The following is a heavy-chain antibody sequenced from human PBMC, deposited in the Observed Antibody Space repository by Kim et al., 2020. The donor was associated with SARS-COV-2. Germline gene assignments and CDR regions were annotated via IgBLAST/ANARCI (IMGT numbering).Heavy chain of an antibody. Sequence: GESLRLSCAASGFTFTTYSMNWVRQAPGKGLEWVSYIDVNSATIYYADSVKGRFTISRDNARNSLYLQMNSLRDEDTAVYYCARENEIGGQGTLVTVSS. V-gene: IGHV3-48*02. CDR2: IDVNSATI. CDR1: GFTFTTYS. J-gene: IGHJ4*02. D-gene: IGHD1-1*01. CDR3: ARENEI.